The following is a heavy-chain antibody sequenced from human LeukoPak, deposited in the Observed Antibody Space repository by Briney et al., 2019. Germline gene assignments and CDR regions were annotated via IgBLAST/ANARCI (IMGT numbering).Heavy chain of an antibody. D-gene: IGHD2-2*01. Sequence: PGGSLRLSCAASGFTFSSYGMHWVRQAPGKGLEWVAVIWYDGSNKYYADSVKGRFTISRDNSKNTLYLQMNSLRAEDTAVYYCARERGNIVVVPAAIHYGMDVWGQGTTVTVSS. V-gene: IGHV3-33*01. CDR2: IWYDGSNK. J-gene: IGHJ6*02. CDR1: GFTFSSYG. CDR3: ARERGNIVVVPAAIHYGMDV.